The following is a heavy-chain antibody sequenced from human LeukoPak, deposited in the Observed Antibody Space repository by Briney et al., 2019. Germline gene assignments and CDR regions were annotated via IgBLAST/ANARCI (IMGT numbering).Heavy chain of an antibody. Sequence: GGSLRLSCAASGFTFSDYYMRWIRQAPGKGLEWVSYISSSGSTIYYADSVKGRFTISRDNAENSLYLQMNSLRAEDTAVYYCARYVGSSGMTPFDYWGQGTLVTVSS. CDR2: ISSSGSTI. V-gene: IGHV3-11*01. J-gene: IGHJ4*02. D-gene: IGHD6-13*01. CDR1: GFTFSDYY. CDR3: ARYVGSSGMTPFDY.